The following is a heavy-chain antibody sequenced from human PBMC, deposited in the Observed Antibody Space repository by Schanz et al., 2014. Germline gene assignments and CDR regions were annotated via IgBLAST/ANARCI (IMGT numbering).Heavy chain of an antibody. J-gene: IGHJ5*02. CDR3: ARDVYRSGRPFDL. CDR1: GFTFDDYA. Sequence: EVQLVESGGGLVQPGRSLRLSCAASGFTFDDYAMHWVRQAPGKGLEYVSGISWNSGTAVYADSVKGRFTISRDNAKNSLYLQMNALRAEDTAIYFCARDVYRSGRPFDLWGQGTLVTVSS. V-gene: IGHV3-9*01. D-gene: IGHD5-18*01. CDR2: ISWNSGTA.